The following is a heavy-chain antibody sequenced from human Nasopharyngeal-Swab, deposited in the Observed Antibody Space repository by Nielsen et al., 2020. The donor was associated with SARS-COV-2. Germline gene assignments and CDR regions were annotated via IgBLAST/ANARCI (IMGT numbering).Heavy chain of an antibody. J-gene: IGHJ6*02. Sequence: GSLKISCAASGFTFSSYAMSWVRQAPGKGLEWVSAISGSGGSTYYADSVKGRFTISRDNSKNTLYLQMNSLRAEDTAVYYCAKDSSPVRYYYYGMDVWGQGTTVTVSS. CDR2: ISGSGGST. CDR3: AKDSSPVRYYYYGMDV. V-gene: IGHV3-23*01. D-gene: IGHD6-13*01. CDR1: GFTFSSYA.